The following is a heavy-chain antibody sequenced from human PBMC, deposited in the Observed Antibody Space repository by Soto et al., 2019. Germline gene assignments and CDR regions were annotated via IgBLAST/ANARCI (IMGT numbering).Heavy chain of an antibody. CDR2: MNPNRGNT. J-gene: IGHJ4*02. V-gene: IGHV1-8*01. CDR3: ARGLYSSGYLVDY. Sequence: ASVKVSCKASGYTFTSYDINWVRQATGQGLEWMGWMNPNRGNTGYAQKFQGRVTMTRNTSISTAYMELSSLRSEDTAVYYCARGLYSSGYLVDYWGQGTQVTVS. CDR1: GYTFTSYD. D-gene: IGHD3-22*01.